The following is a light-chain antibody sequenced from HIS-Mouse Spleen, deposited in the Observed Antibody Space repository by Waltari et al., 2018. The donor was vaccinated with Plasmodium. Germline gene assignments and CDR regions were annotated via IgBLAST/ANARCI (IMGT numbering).Light chain of an antibody. CDR3: YSTDSSGNHRV. CDR1: ALPKKY. CDR2: EDS. Sequence: SYELTQPPSVSVSPGQTARITSSGDALPKKYAYCYQQKSGQAPVLVIYEDSKRPSGIPERFSGSSSGTMATLTISGAQVEDEADYYCYSTDSSGNHRVFGGGTKLTVL. V-gene: IGLV3-10*01. J-gene: IGLJ3*02.